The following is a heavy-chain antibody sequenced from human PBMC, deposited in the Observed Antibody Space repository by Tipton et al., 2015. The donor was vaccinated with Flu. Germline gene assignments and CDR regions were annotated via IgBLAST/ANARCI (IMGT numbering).Heavy chain of an antibody. Sequence: SLRLSFAASGFTFSSYSMNWVRQAPGKGLEWVSSISSSSSYIYYADSVKGRFTISRDNAKNSLYLQMNSLRAEDTAVYYCARDYGGPLGNYSYYGMDVWGQGTTVTVSS. CDR3: ARDYGGPLGNYSYYGMDV. CDR1: GFTFSSYS. D-gene: IGHD4-23*01. V-gene: IGHV3-21*01. CDR2: ISSSSSYI. J-gene: IGHJ6*02.